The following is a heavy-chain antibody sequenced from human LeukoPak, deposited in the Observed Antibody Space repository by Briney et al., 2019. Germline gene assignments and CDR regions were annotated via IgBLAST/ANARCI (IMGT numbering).Heavy chain of an antibody. CDR2: IHYTGST. D-gene: IGHD6-19*01. J-gene: IGHJ6*02. CDR3: ARSQSTGWYNGGLDV. V-gene: IGHV4-59*08. Sequence: PSETLSLTCTVSGGSISSYYWNWVRQPPGKGLEWIAYIHYTGSTSYNPSLKSRVTMSVDTSKNQFSLKLSSVTAADTAVYYCARSQSTGWYNGGLDVWGQGTTVTVSS. CDR1: GGSISSYY.